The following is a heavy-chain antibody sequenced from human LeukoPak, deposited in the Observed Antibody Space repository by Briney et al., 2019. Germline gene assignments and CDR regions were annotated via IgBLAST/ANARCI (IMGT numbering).Heavy chain of an antibody. D-gene: IGHD5-24*01. CDR3: ARDGEMATIYFDY. Sequence: ASVKVSCKASGGTFGSYALSWVRQAPGQGLEWMGTIIPIVGIANYAQKFQGRVTITADKSTSTAYMELSSLRSEDTAVYYCARDGEMATIYFDYWGQGTLVTVSS. V-gene: IGHV1-69*04. CDR1: GGTFGSYA. J-gene: IGHJ4*02. CDR2: IIPIVGIA.